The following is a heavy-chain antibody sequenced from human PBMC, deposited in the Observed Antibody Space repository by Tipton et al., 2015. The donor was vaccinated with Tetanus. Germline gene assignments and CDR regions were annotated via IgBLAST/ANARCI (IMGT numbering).Heavy chain of an antibody. CDR3: ARCPYGGVSGTLYY. D-gene: IGHD4-23*01. CDR1: GGSISSYY. J-gene: IGHJ4*02. CDR2: VHYSGST. V-gene: IGHV4-59*01. Sequence: TLSLTCTVSGGSISSYYWTWIRQPPGRGLEWIGYVHYSGSTNYSPSLRSRVTLSVDTSKNQFSLKLSSVTAADTAVYYCARCPYGGVSGTLYYWGLGILVTVSS.